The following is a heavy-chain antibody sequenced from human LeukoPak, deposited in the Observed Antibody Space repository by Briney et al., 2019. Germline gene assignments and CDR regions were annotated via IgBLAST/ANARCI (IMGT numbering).Heavy chain of an antibody. V-gene: IGHV3-73*01. CDR2: IRSKANSYAT. CDR3: TSTYYYDSSGYSIDY. CDR1: RFTFSGSA. D-gene: IGHD3-22*01. Sequence: PGGSLRLSCAASRFTFSGSAMHWVRQASGKGLEWVGRIRSKANSYATAYAASVKGRFTISRDDSKNTAYLQMNSLKTEDTAVYYCTSTYYYDSSGYSIDYWGQGTLVTVSS. J-gene: IGHJ4*02.